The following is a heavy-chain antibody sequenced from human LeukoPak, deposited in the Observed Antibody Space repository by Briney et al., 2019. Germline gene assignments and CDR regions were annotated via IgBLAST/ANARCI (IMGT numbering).Heavy chain of an antibody. V-gene: IGHV4-34*01. Sequence: SETLSLTCAVYGASFSGYYWSWIRQPPGNGLEWIGEINHSGSTNYNPSLKSRVNISVDTSKNQFSLKLSSVTAADTAVYYCERDIVVVPAAIRPAFDIWGQGTMVTVSS. CDR2: INHSGST. CDR1: GASFSGYY. CDR3: ERDIVVVPAAIRPAFDI. D-gene: IGHD2-2*01. J-gene: IGHJ3*02.